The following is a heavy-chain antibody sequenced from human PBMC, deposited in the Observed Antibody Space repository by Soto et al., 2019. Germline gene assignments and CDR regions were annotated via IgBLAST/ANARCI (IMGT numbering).Heavy chain of an antibody. Sequence: GGSLRLSCAASGFTFDDYAMHWVRQAPGKGLEWVSGISWNSGSIGYADSVKGRFTISRDNAKNSLYLQMNSLRAEDTALYYCAKDIGGAASNYPDLPYYYYYYMDVWGKGTTVTVSS. CDR1: GFTFDDYA. CDR3: AKDIGGAASNYPDLPYYYYYYMDV. CDR2: ISWNSGSI. V-gene: IGHV3-9*01. D-gene: IGHD4-4*01. J-gene: IGHJ6*03.